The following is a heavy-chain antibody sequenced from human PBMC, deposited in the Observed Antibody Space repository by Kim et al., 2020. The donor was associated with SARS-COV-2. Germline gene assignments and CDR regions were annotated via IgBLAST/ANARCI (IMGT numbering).Heavy chain of an antibody. J-gene: IGHJ6*02. V-gene: IGHV3-21*01. D-gene: IGHD2-15*01. CDR2: ISSSSSYI. Sequence: GGSLRLSCAASGFTFSSYSMNWVRQAPGKGLEWVSSISSSSSYIYYADSVKGRFTISRDNAKNSLYLQMNSLRAEDTAVYYCAREGGGVWDYGMDVWGQGTTVTVSS. CDR3: AREGGGVWDYGMDV. CDR1: GFTFSSYS.